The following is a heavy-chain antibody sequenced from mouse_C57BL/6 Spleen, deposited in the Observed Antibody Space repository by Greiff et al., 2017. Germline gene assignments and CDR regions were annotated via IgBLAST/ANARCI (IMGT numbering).Heavy chain of an antibody. CDR3: AGQYCDGGSLPFDV. CDR1: GYSFTGYY. CDR2: IYPYNGVS. J-gene: IGHJ1*03. D-gene: IGHD1-1*01. V-gene: IGHV1-31*01. Sequence: VQLQQSGPELVKPGASVKISCKASGYSFTGYYMHWVKQSHGHILDWIGYIYPYNGVSSYNQKFKGKDTLTVDKSSSTAYMELRSLTSADSAVYYCAGQYCDGGSLPFDVWGTGTTVTVSS.